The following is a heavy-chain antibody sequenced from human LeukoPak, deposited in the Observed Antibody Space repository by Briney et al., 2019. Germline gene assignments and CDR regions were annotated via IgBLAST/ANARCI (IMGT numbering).Heavy chain of an antibody. D-gene: IGHD6-19*01. CDR3: ARRHSSGWNDY. V-gene: IGHV1-2*04. CDR1: GYTFTGYY. J-gene: IGHJ4*02. CDR2: INPNSGGT. Sequence: ASVKVSCKASGYTFTGYYMHWVRQAPGQGLEWMGWINPNSGGTNYARKFQGWVTMTRDTSISTAYMELSRLRSDDTAVYYCARRHSSGWNDYWGQGTLVTVSS.